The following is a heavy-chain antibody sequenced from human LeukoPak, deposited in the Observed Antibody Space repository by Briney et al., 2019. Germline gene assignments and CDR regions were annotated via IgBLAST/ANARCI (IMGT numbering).Heavy chain of an antibody. J-gene: IGHJ4*02. V-gene: IGHV4-59*01. D-gene: IGHD3-9*01. CDR1: GGSISSYY. Sequence: SETLSLTCTVSGGSISSYYWNWIRQPPGKGLEWIGYIYYSGSTNYNPSLKSRVTISVDTSKNQISLKLSSVTAADTAVYYCARAGYSRPFDYWGQGTLVTVSS. CDR2: IYYSGST. CDR3: ARAGYSRPFDY.